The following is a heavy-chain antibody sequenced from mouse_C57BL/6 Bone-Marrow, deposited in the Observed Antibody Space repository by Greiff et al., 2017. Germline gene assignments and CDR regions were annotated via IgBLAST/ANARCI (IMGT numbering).Heavy chain of an antibody. D-gene: IGHD1-1*01. CDR3: ASPLYGSSPAWFAY. CDR2: IYPRSGNT. J-gene: IGHJ3*01. Sequence: QVQLQQSGAELARPGASVKLSCKASGYTFTSYGISWVKQRTGQGLEWIGEIYPRSGNTYYNEKFKGKATLPADKSSSTAYMELRSLTSEDAAVYFCASPLYGSSPAWFAYWGQGTLVTVSA. V-gene: IGHV1-81*01. CDR1: GYTFTSYG.